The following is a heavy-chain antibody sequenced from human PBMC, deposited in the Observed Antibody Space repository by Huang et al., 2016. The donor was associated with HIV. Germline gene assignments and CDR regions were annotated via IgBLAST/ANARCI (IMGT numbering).Heavy chain of an antibody. Sequence: QVQLVQSGAEVKKPGSSVKVSCKASGGSFGNFAIGWVRQAPGQGLAWMVGIIPTLGTANYAQKFQGRVTIIADESTSTAYMELSSLRSEDTAVYYCATVDYYDTSGPQRGYFDNWGQGTLVTVSS. V-gene: IGHV1-69*01. CDR3: ATVDYYDTSGPQRGYFDN. CDR2: IIPTLGTA. J-gene: IGHJ4*02. D-gene: IGHD3-22*01. CDR1: GGSFGNFA.